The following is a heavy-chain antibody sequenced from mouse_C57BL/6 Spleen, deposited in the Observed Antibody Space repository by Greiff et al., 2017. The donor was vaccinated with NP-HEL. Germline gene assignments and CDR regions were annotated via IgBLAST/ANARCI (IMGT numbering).Heavy chain of an antibody. Sequence: EVKLVESGGGLVKPGGSLKLSCAASGFTFSSYAMSWVRQTPEKRLEWVATISDGGSYTYYPDNVKGRFTISRDNAKNNLYLQMSHLKSEDTAMYYCAREGYYGNFMDYWGQGTSVTVSS. V-gene: IGHV5-4*01. J-gene: IGHJ4*01. CDR3: AREGYYGNFMDY. CDR1: GFTFSSYA. D-gene: IGHD1-1*01. CDR2: ISDGGSYT.